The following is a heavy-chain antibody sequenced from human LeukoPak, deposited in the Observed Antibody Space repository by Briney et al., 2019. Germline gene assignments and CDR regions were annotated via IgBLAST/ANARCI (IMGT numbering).Heavy chain of an antibody. J-gene: IGHJ5*02. CDR2: IVSDGSGT. D-gene: IGHD7-27*01. Sequence: GGSLRLSCAASGXTFSSYWMHWVRQAPGKGLVWVSRIVSDGSGTTYADSVRGRFTISRDNAKNTLYLQMDSLRAEDTAVYYCARDRNIYGSDWGNWFDPWGQGTLVTVSS. CDR1: GXTFSSYW. CDR3: ARDRNIYGSDWGNWFDP. V-gene: IGHV3-74*01.